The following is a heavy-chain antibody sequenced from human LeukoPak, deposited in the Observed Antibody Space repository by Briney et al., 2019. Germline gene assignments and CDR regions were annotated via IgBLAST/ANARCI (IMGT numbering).Heavy chain of an antibody. D-gene: IGHD2-2*03. CDR1: GYSFTSYW. J-gene: IGHJ4*02. V-gene: IGHV5-51*01. CDR2: TYPGDSDT. CDR3: ARVGYCSSTSRSVPPFDY. Sequence: GESLKISCKGSGYSFTSYWIGWVRQMPGKGLEWMGITYPGDSDTRYSPSFQGQVTISADKSISTAYLQWSSLKASDTAMYYCARVGYCSSTSRSVPPFDYWGQGTLVTVSS.